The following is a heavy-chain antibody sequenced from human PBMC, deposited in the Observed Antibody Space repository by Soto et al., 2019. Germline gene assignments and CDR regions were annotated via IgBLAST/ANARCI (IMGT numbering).Heavy chain of an antibody. Sequence: LGGSVRLSCAASGFTFSSYGMHWVRQAPGKGLEWVAVISYDGSNKYYADSVKGRFTISRDNSKNTLYLQMNSLRAEDTAVYYCAKDLSSTVTLRLIDYWGQGTLVTVSS. J-gene: IGHJ4*02. CDR3: AKDLSSTVTLRLIDY. CDR1: GFTFSSYG. V-gene: IGHV3-30*18. CDR2: ISYDGSNK. D-gene: IGHD4-17*01.